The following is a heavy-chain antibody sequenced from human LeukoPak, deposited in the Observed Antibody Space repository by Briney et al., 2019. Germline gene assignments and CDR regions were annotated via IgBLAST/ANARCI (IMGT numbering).Heavy chain of an antibody. CDR3: ARGRTVLDIVVVPAAHFDY. CDR2: INRSGST. J-gene: IGHJ4*02. V-gene: IGHV4-34*01. CDR1: GGSFGGYY. D-gene: IGHD2-2*03. Sequence: SETLSLTCAVYGGSFGGYYWSWIRQPPGKGLGWIGEINRSGSTNYNPSLKSRVTISVDTSKNQFSLKLSSVTAADTAVYYCARGRTVLDIVVVPAAHFDYWGQGTLVTVSS.